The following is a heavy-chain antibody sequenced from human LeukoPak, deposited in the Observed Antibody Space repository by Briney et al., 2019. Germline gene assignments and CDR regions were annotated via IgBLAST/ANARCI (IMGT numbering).Heavy chain of an antibody. Sequence: GGSLRLSCAASGFTFSSYTIHWVRQPPGKGLEWVAVISFDGSNKYYADSVKGRFTISRDNSKNTLYLQMNSLRAEDTAVYYCAREELGSSLGFDYWGQGTLVTVSS. V-gene: IGHV3-30-3*01. CDR1: GFTFSSYT. CDR2: ISFDGSNK. D-gene: IGHD3-16*01. CDR3: AREELGSSLGFDY. J-gene: IGHJ4*02.